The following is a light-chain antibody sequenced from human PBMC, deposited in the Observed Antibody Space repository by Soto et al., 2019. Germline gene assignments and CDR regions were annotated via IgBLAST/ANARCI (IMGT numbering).Light chain of an antibody. V-gene: IGKV1-27*01. Sequence: DNQVTQSPSSLSASVGDRVTITCRASQGISNALAWYQQRPGKVPRLLMYAASTLQSGVPSRFSGSGSGTDFTLSISRLQPDDFATYYCQQYGSFSPITFGGGTKVDMK. J-gene: IGKJ4*01. CDR2: AAS. CDR3: QQYGSFSPIT. CDR1: QGISNA.